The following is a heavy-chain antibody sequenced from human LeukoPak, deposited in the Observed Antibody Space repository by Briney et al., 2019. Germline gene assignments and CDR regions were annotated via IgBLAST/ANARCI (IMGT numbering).Heavy chain of an antibody. CDR3: ARNPAQTGDFDS. D-gene: IGHD3-10*01. Sequence: ASVKVSCKASGYTFTSYGINWVRQATGQGLEWMGWMNPNNGDTGYAQRFQGRVTMTRSTSITTAYMELSSLSSEDTAVYYCARNPAQTGDFDSWGQGTLVTVSS. CDR1: GYTFTSYG. J-gene: IGHJ4*02. V-gene: IGHV1-8*02. CDR2: MNPNNGDT.